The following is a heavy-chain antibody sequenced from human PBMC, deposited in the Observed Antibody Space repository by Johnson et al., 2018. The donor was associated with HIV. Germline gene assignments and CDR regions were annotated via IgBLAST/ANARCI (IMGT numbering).Heavy chain of an antibody. CDR3: AKDGGGLSFDAFDI. D-gene: IGHD3-16*01. V-gene: IGHV3-30*18. J-gene: IGHJ3*02. Sequence: QVQLVESGGGVVQPGRSLRLSCAASEFTFSTYGMHWVRQAPGKGLEWVAVISYDGSNKYYADSVKGRFTISRDNSKNTLYLQMNSLRAEATAVYYCAKDGGGLSFDAFDIWGQGTMVTVSS. CDR1: EFTFSTYG. CDR2: ISYDGSNK.